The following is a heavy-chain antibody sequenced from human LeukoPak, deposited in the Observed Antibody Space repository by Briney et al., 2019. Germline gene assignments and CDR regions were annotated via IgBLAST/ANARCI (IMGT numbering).Heavy chain of an antibody. CDR1: GFTFSDYG. V-gene: IGHV3-48*01. D-gene: IGHD2-15*01. Sequence: GGSLRLSCEASGFTFSDYGMNWVRQAPGKGLEWISHITSSSDSRKYADSVKGRFTISRDNAKNSLYLQMNSQRVEDTAIYYCARRFREGYCSGDTCYSFGSWGQGTLVTVFS. J-gene: IGHJ5*01. CDR2: ITSSSDSR. CDR3: ARRFREGYCSGDTCYSFGS.